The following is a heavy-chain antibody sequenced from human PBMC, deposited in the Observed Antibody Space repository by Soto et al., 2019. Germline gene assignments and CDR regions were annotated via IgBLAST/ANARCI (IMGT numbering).Heavy chain of an antibody. V-gene: IGHV3-53*01. CDR3: VQTTGWPGFDF. J-gene: IGHJ4*02. Sequence: EVQLVESGGGLIQPGGSLRLSCAASGFTVSSKYMTWVRQAPGKGLEWVSVIYGGGTTYYADSVKGRFTISRDNSKNTLYLQMNSLRAVGTAVYYCVQTTGWPGFDFWGQGTLVTVSS. CDR1: GFTVSSKY. D-gene: IGHD6-19*01. CDR2: IYGGGTT.